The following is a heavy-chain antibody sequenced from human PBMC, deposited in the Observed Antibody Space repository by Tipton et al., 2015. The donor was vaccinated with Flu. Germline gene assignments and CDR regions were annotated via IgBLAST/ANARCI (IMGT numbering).Heavy chain of an antibody. CDR1: GYSFTSYY. Sequence: VQLVQSGGEVKEPGESLKISCKGSGYSFTSYYIAWVRQKPGRGLEWMGIIYPGGADARYSPSLQGQVTLSADKSLRTAYLEWSSLKASDSGIYYCARHIYYDGTSLRGLDVWGQGTVVSVSS. V-gene: IGHV5-51*01. J-gene: IGHJ3*01. D-gene: IGHD4-23*01. CDR2: IYPGGADA. CDR3: ARHIYYDGTSLRGLDV.